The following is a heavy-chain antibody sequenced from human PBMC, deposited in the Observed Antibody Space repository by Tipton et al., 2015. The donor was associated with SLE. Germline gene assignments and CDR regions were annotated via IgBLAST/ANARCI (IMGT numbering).Heavy chain of an antibody. D-gene: IGHD3-16*01. CDR3: ARDTRDTGEYFGL. Sequence: TLSLTCTVSGGSISSYYWSWIRQPPGKGLEWIGYIYYSGSTNYNPSLKSRVTISVDTSKHQFSLKLSSVTAADTAVYYCARDTRDTGEYFGLWGRGTLVTVSS. CDR2: IYYSGST. CDR1: GGSISSYY. V-gene: IGHV4-59*01. J-gene: IGHJ2*01.